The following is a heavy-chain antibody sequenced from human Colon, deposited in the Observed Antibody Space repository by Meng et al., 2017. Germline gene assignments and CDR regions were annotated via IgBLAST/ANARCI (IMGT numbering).Heavy chain of an antibody. Sequence: VQLQESGPGLVRPSETLSPTCTVSGSSVSSGSYYWSWIRQPPGKGLEWIGYIYYSGSTNYNPSLKSRVTISVDTSKNQFSLKLSSVTAADTAVYYCARGMTNGITFGGVIVNWGQGTLVTVSS. V-gene: IGHV4-61*01. CDR1: GSSVSSGSYY. J-gene: IGHJ4*02. CDR3: ARGMTNGITFGGVIVN. CDR2: IYYSGST. D-gene: IGHD3-16*02.